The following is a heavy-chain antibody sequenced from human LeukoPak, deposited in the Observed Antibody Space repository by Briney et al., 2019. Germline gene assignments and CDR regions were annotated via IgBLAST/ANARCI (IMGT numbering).Heavy chain of an antibody. CDR3: ARGQDDRSGTFDY. J-gene: IGHJ4*02. CDR1: GGSFSGYY. D-gene: IGHD3-22*01. V-gene: IGHV4-4*08. Sequence: SETLSLTCAVYGGSFSGYYWSWIRQPPGKGLDWITYMSPSGTTKYNPSLKSRVTTSVDTSRTQFSLRLSSVTAADTAVYYCARGQDDRSGTFDYWGQGILVTVSS. CDR2: MSPSGTT.